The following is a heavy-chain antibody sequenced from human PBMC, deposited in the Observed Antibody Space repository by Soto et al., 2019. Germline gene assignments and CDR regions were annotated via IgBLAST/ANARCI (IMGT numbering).Heavy chain of an antibody. CDR3: ANLIVFHSSYYDDY. D-gene: IGHD1-26*01. CDR2: INHSGNT. J-gene: IGHJ4*01. V-gene: IGHV4-34*01. Sequence: QVQLQQWGAGLLKPSETLSLTCAVYGVPFSGYYWSWIRQSPGKGLEWIGEINHSGNTNYNPSLKSRVTMLVDTSKNQFSLSLSSVTAADTAVYYCANLIVFHSSYYDDYWGHGTLVTVSS. CDR1: GVPFSGYY.